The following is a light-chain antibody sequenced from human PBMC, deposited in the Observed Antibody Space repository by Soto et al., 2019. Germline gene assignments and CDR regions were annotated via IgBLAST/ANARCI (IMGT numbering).Light chain of an antibody. CDR2: EVS. CDR3: SSYAGAHTF. V-gene: IGLV2-14*01. J-gene: IGLJ2*01. Sequence: QSALTQPASVSGSPGQSITISCTGTSSDIGGYNYVSWYQHHPGKAPKLMIYEVSNRPSGVSNRFSGSKSGNTASLTISGLQAEDEADYYCSSYAGAHTFFGGGTKLTVL. CDR1: SSDIGGYNY.